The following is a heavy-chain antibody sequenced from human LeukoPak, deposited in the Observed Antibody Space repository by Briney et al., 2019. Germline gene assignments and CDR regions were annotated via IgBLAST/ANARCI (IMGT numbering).Heavy chain of an antibody. Sequence: GASVKVSCKASGYTFTSYDINWVRPATGQGLEWMGWMNPNSGNTGYAQKFQGRVTMTRNTSISTAYMELSSLRSEDTAVYYCARAQRELLDFDYWGQGTLVTVSS. V-gene: IGHV1-8*01. D-gene: IGHD1-26*01. J-gene: IGHJ4*02. CDR1: GYTFTSYD. CDR3: ARAQRELLDFDY. CDR2: MNPNSGNT.